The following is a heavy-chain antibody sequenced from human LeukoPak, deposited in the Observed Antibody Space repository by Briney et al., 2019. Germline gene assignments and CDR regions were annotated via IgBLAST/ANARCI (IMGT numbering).Heavy chain of an antibody. CDR3: ARVLSAAGFDFDY. CDR1: EFTFSSYS. V-gene: IGHV3-21*01. Sequence: PGGSLRLSCAASEFTFSSYSMNWVRQAPGKGLEWVSSISSSSSYIYYADSVKGRFTISRDNAKNSLYLQMNSLRAEDTAVYYCARVLSAAGFDFDYWGQGTLVTVSS. J-gene: IGHJ4*02. CDR2: ISSSSSYI. D-gene: IGHD3-10*01.